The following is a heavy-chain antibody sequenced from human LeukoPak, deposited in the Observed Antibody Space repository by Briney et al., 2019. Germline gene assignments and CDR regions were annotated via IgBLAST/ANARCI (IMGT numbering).Heavy chain of an antibody. D-gene: IGHD5-12*01. CDR1: GYTFSSYT. Sequence: ASVKVSCKASGYTFSSYTLSWLRQAPGQGLEWMGWINTNTGTPTYAQGFTGRFVFSLDSSVSTAYLQISSLKAEDIAVYYCVRQYSGYESLYFDSWGQGTPVTVSS. J-gene: IGHJ4*02. CDR2: INTNTGTP. CDR3: VRQYSGYESLYFDS. V-gene: IGHV7-4-1*02.